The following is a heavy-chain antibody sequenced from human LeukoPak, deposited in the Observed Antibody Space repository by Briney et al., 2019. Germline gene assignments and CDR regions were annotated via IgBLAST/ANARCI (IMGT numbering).Heavy chain of an antibody. J-gene: IGHJ4*02. CDR2: ISAYNGNT. CDR3: ARDRIVGATTTSEFDY. Sequence: ASVTVSCKASGYTFTSYGISWVRQAPGQGLEWMGWISAYNGNTNYAQKLQGRVTMTTDTSTSTAYMELRSLRSDDTAVYYCARDRIVGATTTSEFDYWGQGTLVTVSS. D-gene: IGHD1-26*01. CDR1: GYTFTSYG. V-gene: IGHV1-18*01.